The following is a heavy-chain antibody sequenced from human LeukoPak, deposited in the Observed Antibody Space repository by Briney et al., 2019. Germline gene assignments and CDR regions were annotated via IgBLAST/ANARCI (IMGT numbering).Heavy chain of an antibody. J-gene: IGHJ4*02. CDR2: ISSSGGTT. CDR1: GFTFTNYG. CDR3: AKTAQYDILIGYPGYYFDY. D-gene: IGHD3-9*01. V-gene: IGHV3-23*01. Sequence: GGSLRLSCAAAGFTFTNYGMSWVRQAPGKGLEWVSGISSSGGTTYYADSVKGRFTISRDNSKNTLYLQMNSLRAEDTAVYYCAKTAQYDILIGYPGYYFDYWGQGTLVTVSS.